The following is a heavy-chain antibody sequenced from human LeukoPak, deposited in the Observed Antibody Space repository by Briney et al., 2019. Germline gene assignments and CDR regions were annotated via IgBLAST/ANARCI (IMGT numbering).Heavy chain of an antibody. V-gene: IGHV4-59*01. Sequence: SETLSLTCTVSGGSISSYYWSWVQQPPGKGLERIGYIYYSGSTNYNPSLKSRVTMSVDTSKNQFSLKLSSVTAADTAVYYCARGLLDGYTHPAAFDIWGQGTMVTVSS. CDR2: IYYSGST. J-gene: IGHJ3*02. CDR3: ARGLLDGYTHPAAFDI. CDR1: GGSISSYY. D-gene: IGHD5-24*01.